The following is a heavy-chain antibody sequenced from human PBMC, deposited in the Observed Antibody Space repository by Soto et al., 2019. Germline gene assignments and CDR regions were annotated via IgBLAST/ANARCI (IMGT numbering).Heavy chain of an antibody. Sequence: EVQLVESGGGLVQPGGSLRLSCAASGFTFSSYWMHWVRQAPGKGLVWVSRINSDGSSTSYADSVKGRFTISRDNAKNTLYLQINTLRAEDTAVYYCASGGFLNSYFDLWARGSLFTFSS. CDR2: INSDGSST. J-gene: IGHJ2*01. CDR3: ASGGFLNSYFDL. CDR1: GFTFSSYW. V-gene: IGHV3-74*01. D-gene: IGHD1-1*01.